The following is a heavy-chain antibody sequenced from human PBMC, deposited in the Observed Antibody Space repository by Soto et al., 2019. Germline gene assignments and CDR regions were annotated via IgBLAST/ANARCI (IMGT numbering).Heavy chain of an antibody. V-gene: IGHV3-30*18. D-gene: IGHD3-10*01. Sequence: QVQLVESGGGVVQPGRSLRLSCAASGFSFSNYGMHWVRQAPGKGLEWEATISYDGSNKYYADSVKGRLTISRDNSKNTLYLQMNSLRVEDMAVYHCTKDRDQRFDNYFDYWGQGTLVTVSS. CDR1: GFSFSNYG. J-gene: IGHJ4*02. CDR2: ISYDGSNK. CDR3: TKDRDQRFDNYFDY.